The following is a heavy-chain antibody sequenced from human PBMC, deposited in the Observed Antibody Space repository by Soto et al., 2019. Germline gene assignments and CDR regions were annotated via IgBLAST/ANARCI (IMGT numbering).Heavy chain of an antibody. CDR1: GFTFSSYG. Sequence: QVQLVESGGGVVQPGRSLRLSCATSGFTFSSYGVHLVRLARGKGLEWVAFISYDGYDKYYVDSVKGRFSISRDDSKKTVYVQMSRLRAEDSAVYYCSKDRLQTTPEGTFDYWAQGPLVSVSS. V-gene: IGHV3-30*18. D-gene: IGHD4-17*01. CDR3: SKDRLQTTPEGTFDY. CDR2: ISYDGYDK. J-gene: IGHJ4*02.